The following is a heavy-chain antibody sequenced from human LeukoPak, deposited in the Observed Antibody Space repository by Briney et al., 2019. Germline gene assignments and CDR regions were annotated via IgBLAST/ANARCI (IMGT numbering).Heavy chain of an antibody. Sequence: GGSLRLSCAASGFTFSSYSMNWVRQAPGTGLEWVSSISSSSSYIYYADSVKGRFTISRDNAKNSLYLQMNSLRAEDTAVYYCARNYYYGSGSYYQDDAFDIWGQGTMVTVSS. CDR3: ARNYYYGSGSYYQDDAFDI. J-gene: IGHJ3*02. D-gene: IGHD3-10*01. V-gene: IGHV3-21*01. CDR1: GFTFSSYS. CDR2: ISSSSSYI.